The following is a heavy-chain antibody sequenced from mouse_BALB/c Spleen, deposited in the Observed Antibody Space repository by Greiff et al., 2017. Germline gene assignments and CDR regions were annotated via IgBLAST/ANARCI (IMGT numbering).Heavy chain of an antibody. V-gene: IGHV1-7*01. CDR1: GYTFTSYW. D-gene: IGHD2-1*01. J-gene: IGHJ3*01. CDR2: INPSTGYT. Sequence: QVQLKESGAELAKPGASVKMSCKASGYTFTSYWMHWVKQRPGQGLEWIGYINPSTGYTEYNQKFKDKATLTADKSSSTAYMQLSSLTSEDSAVYYCAYYGNYPFADWGQGTLVTVSA. CDR3: AYYGNYPFAD.